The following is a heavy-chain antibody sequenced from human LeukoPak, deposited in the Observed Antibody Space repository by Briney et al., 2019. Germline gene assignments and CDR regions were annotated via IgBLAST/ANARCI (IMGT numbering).Heavy chain of an antibody. CDR3: VREDLHMKWFDP. CDR2: ISAYNGNT. V-gene: IGHV1-18*01. Sequence: ASVKVSCKASGYTFTSYGISWVRQAPGQGLEWMGWISAYNGNTNYAQKLQGRVTMTTDTSTSTAYMELRSLRSDDTAVYYCVREDLHMKWFDPWGQGTLVTVSS. CDR1: GYTFTSYG. J-gene: IGHJ5*02.